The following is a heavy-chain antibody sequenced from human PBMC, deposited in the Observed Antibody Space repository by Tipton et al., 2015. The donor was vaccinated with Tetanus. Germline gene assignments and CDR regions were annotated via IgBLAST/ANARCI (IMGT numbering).Heavy chain of an antibody. Sequence: SLRLSCAASGFIFSSYGIHWVRQAPGKGLEWLAVSWYDGTDKYYADSVKGRFTISRDNSQRTLFLQMSSLRAEDTAVYFCANMDTYFYHGRDVWGQGTTVTVSS. CDR3: ANMDTYFYHGRDV. J-gene: IGHJ6*02. V-gene: IGHV3-33*06. D-gene: IGHD3-10*01. CDR1: GFIFSSYG. CDR2: SWYDGTDK.